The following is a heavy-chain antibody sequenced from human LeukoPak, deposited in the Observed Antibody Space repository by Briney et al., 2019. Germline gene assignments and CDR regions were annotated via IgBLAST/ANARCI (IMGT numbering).Heavy chain of an antibody. CDR3: ARMRIVVVPAAKFRHFYYGMDV. Sequence: PSETLSLTCSVSGGSLTSYYWSWIRQPPGKGLEWIGYIYYSGSTNHNPSLKSQVTISADTSKSQFSLKLTSVTAADAAVYYCARMRIVVVPAAKFRHFYYGMDVWGQGTTVTVSS. V-gene: IGHV4-59*08. J-gene: IGHJ6*02. CDR2: IYYSGST. D-gene: IGHD2-2*01. CDR1: GGSLTSYY.